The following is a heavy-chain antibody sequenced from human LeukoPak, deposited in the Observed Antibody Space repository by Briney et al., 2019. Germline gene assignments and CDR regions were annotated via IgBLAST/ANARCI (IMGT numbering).Heavy chain of an antibody. CDR3: ARDPSPHIVVVPAQIDY. V-gene: IGHV3-30-3*01. CDR2: ISYDGSNK. Sequence: PGGSLRLSCAASGFTFSSYAMHWVRQAPGKGLEWVAVISYDGSNKYYADSVKGRFTISRDNSKNTLYLQMNGLRAEDTAVYYCARDPSPHIVVVPAQIDYWGQGTLVTVSS. CDR1: GFTFSSYA. D-gene: IGHD2-2*01. J-gene: IGHJ4*02.